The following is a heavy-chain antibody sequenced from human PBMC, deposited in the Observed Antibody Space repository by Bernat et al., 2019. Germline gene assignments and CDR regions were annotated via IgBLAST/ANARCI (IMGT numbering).Heavy chain of an antibody. CDR2: IKSKTDGGTT. V-gene: IGHV3-15*01. CDR3: TTDLPIMIGGVHAFDI. CDR1: GFTFSNAW. D-gene: IGHD3-22*01. Sequence: EVQLVESGGGLVKPGGSLRLSCAASGFTFSNAWMSWVRQAPGKGLEWVGRIKSKTDGGTTDYAAPVKGRFTISRDDSKNTLYLQMNSLKTEDTAVYYCTTDLPIMIGGVHAFDIWAKGQWSPSLQ. J-gene: IGHJ3*02.